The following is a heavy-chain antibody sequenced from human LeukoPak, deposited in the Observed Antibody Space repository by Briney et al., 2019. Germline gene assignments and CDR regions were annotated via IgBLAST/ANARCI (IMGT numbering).Heavy chain of an antibody. J-gene: IGHJ4*02. Sequence: PGGSLRLSCAASGFTFNNAWMSWVRQAPNKGLEWVGRSKTKTDGGTTDYAAPVKGRFTISRDDSKDTLYLQMNSLKSEDTAVYYCTTDYGSGSYHYFNYWGQGTLVTVSS. CDR1: GFTFNNAW. CDR3: TTDYGSGSYHYFNY. D-gene: IGHD3-10*01. CDR2: SKTKTDGGTT. V-gene: IGHV3-15*01.